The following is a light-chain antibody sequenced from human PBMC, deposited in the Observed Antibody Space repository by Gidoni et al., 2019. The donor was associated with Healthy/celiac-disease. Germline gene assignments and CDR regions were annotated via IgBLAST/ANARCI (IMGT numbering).Light chain of an antibody. V-gene: IGKV3-15*01. CDR1: QSVSSN. CDR3: QQYNNWPRT. J-gene: IGKJ1*01. Sequence: EIAMTQSPATLSVSPGERATLSCRASQSVSSNLAWYQQKPGQAPRLLIYGASARATGIPARFSGSGSGTEFTLTINSLQSEDFAVYYCQQYNNWPRTFXQXTKVEIK. CDR2: GAS.